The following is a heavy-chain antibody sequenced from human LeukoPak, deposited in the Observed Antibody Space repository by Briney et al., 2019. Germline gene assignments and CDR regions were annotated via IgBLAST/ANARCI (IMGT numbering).Heavy chain of an antibody. CDR3: ALRPYDSSGYFVY. CDR1: GFTFSSYA. CDR2: ISGSGGST. V-gene: IGHV3-23*01. Sequence: HPGGSLRLSSAASGFTFSSYAMSWVRQAPGDGLEWVSAISGSGGSTYYAGSVKGRFTISRDNSKNTLYLQMNSLRAEDTAVYYCALRPYDSSGYFVYWGQGTLVTVSS. J-gene: IGHJ4*02. D-gene: IGHD3-22*01.